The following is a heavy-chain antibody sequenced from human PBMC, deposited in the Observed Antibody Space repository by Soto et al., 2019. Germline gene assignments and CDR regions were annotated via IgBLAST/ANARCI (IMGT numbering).Heavy chain of an antibody. CDR2: INHSGST. Sequence: QVQLQQWGAGLLKPSETLSLTCAVYGGSFSGYYWSWIRQPPGKGLEWIGEINHSGSTNYNPSLKRRVTISVDTSKNQFSLKLSSVTAADTAVYYCARGRRCSYWGQGTLVTVSS. CDR1: GGSFSGYY. V-gene: IGHV4-34*01. CDR3: ARGRRCSY. J-gene: IGHJ4*02. D-gene: IGHD2-8*01.